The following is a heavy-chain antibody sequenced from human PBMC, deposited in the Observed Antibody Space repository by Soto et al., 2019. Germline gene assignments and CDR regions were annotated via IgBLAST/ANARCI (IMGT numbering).Heavy chain of an antibody. V-gene: IGHV3-33*05. CDR1: GFTFGRHG. CDR3: ARDDDYGDNGIDY. D-gene: IGHD4-17*01. CDR2: IINDGSEK. J-gene: IGHJ4*02. Sequence: QVQLVESGGGVVQPGRSLRLSCAASGFTFGRHGMHWVRQAPGKGLEWVGVIINDGSEKHYGDSVWGRFTISRDNSKNTRLLQRHSLRAEDTAVYYCARDDDYGDNGIDYWGQGTLVTVSS.